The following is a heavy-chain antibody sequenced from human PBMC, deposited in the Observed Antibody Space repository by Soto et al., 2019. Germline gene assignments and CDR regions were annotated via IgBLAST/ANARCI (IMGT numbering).Heavy chain of an antibody. Sequence: TSETLSLTCTFSCGSISSGGYYWSWIRQHPGKGLEWIGYIYYSGSTYYNPSLKSRVTISVDTSKHQFSLKLSSVTAADTAVYYCAREYRLSWFDPWGQGTLVTVSS. CDR2: IYYSGST. J-gene: IGHJ5*02. V-gene: IGHV4-31*03. CDR1: CGSISSGGYY. D-gene: IGHD2-2*02. CDR3: AREYRLSWFDP.